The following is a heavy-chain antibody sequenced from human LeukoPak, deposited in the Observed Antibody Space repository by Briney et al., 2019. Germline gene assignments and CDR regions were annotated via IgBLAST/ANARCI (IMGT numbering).Heavy chain of an antibody. CDR3: ARAADWGSRYFDY. CDR2: INHSGST. CDR1: GGSLSGYY. V-gene: IGHV4-34*01. D-gene: IGHD7-27*01. Sequence: SETLSLTCVVYGGSLSGYYWSWIRQPPGKGLEWIGEINHSGSTNYNPSLKSRVTISVDTSKNQFSLKLSSVTAADTAVYYCARAADWGSRYFDYWGQGTLVTVSS. J-gene: IGHJ4*02.